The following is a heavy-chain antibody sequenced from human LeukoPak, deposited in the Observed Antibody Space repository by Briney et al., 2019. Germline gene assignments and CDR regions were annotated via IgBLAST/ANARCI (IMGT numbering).Heavy chain of an antibody. CDR2: TYYRSKWHN. J-gene: IGHJ5*02. CDR3: ARGTGYSYGYWWFDP. D-gene: IGHD5-18*01. CDR1: GDSVSSNSAA. V-gene: IGHV6-1*01. Sequence: SQTLSLTCAISGDSVSSNSAAWNWIRQSPSRGLEWLGRTYYRSKWHNDYAVSVRSRITINPDTSKNQFSLQLNSVTPEDTAVYYCARGTGYSYGYWWFDPWGQGTLVTVSS.